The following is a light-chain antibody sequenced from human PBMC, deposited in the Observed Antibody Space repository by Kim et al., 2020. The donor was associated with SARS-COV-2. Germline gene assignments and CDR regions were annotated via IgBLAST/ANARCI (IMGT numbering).Light chain of an antibody. CDR2: SDS. J-gene: IGLJ3*02. V-gene: IGLV3-21*04. Sequence: ARGKAARSTCGGNSIGSKSVNWCQQKPGQAPVLDIYSDSDRPSGIPERFSGSNSANTDTLTISRVEAGDEADYYCQVWDSDSDHWVFGGGTKLTVL. CDR1: SIGSKS. CDR3: QVWDSDSDHWV.